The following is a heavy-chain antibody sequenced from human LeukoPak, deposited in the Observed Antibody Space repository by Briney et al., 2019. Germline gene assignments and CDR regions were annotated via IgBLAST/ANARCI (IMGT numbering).Heavy chain of an antibody. CDR2: IIRSGIT. Sequence: SETLSLTCAVYGGSFSDYYGSWIRQAPGKGLEWIGEIIRSGITNYNPSLKSRATISIDTSKNQFSLKLSSVTAADTAVYFCARGNRAGYYFDYWSQGSLVTVYS. D-gene: IGHD5-24*01. CDR3: ARGNRAGYYFDY. V-gene: IGHV4-34*01. CDR1: GGSFSDYY. J-gene: IGHJ4*02.